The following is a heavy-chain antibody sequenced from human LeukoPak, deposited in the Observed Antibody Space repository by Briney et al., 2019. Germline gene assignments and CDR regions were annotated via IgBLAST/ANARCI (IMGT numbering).Heavy chain of an antibody. CDR1: GFTFSSYA. D-gene: IGHD4-11*01. CDR2: ISGSGGST. V-gene: IGHV3-23*01. CDR3: ARSVPDYTRFDY. Sequence: GGSLRLSCAASGFTFSSYAMCWVRQAPGKGLEWVSAISGSGGSTYYADSVKGRFTISRDNSKNTLYLQMNSLRAEDTAVYYCARSVPDYTRFDYWGQGALVTVSS. J-gene: IGHJ4*02.